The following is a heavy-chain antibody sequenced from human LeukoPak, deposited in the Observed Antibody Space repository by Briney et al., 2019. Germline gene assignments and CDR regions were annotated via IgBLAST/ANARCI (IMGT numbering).Heavy chain of an antibody. D-gene: IGHD2-15*01. CDR2: ITGTGGR. Sequence: GGSLRLSCAASRFTFRSYVMSWVRQAPGKGLEWVSSITGTGGRYYGDSVKGRFILSRDNSKNTVYMQMSSLRAEDTATYYCAKDYCRDGNCPFPFLDSWGQGTLVTVSS. CDR3: AKDYCRDGNCPFPFLDS. J-gene: IGHJ4*02. V-gene: IGHV3-23*01. CDR1: RFTFRSYV.